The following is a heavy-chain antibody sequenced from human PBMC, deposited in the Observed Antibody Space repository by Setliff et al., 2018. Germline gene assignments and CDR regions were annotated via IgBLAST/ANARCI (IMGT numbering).Heavy chain of an antibody. CDR1: GFSLTTNDVG. D-gene: IGHD3-3*01. V-gene: IGHV2-5*02. CDR2: IYWDDDK. Sequence: SGPTLVNPTRTLTLTCTFSGFSLTTNDVGVGWIRQPPGKALEWLALIYWDDDKRYSPSLKTRLTITKDTSKNQVVLTLSNVDPVDTATYYRARRTYKPWTGYSYYFDSWGQGTLGTVS. J-gene: IGHJ4*02. CDR3: ARRTYKPWTGYSYYFDS.